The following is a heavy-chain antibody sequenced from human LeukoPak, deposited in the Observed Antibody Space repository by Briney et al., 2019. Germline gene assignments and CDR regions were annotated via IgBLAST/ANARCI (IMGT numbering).Heavy chain of an antibody. CDR3: ARESPEAAAGTQGAFDI. CDR2: IYHSGST. Sequence: SETLSLTCTVSGYSISSGYYWGWIRQPPGKGLEWIGSIYHSGSTYYNPSLKSRVTISVDTSKNQFSLKLSSVTAADTAVYYCARESPEAAAGTQGAFDIWGQGTMVTVSS. D-gene: IGHD6-13*01. J-gene: IGHJ3*02. V-gene: IGHV4-38-2*02. CDR1: GYSISSGYY.